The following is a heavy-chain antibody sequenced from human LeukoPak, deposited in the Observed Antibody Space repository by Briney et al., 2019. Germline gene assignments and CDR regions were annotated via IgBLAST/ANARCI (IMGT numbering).Heavy chain of an antibody. Sequence: GASVKVSCKASGYTFTGYYMHWVRQAPGQGLEWMGWINPNSGGTNYAQKFQGRVTMTRNTSISTAYMELSSLRSEDTAVYYCARVSWHYDFWSGYRAYYYYGMDVWGQGTTVTVSS. CDR2: INPNSGGT. D-gene: IGHD3-3*01. CDR3: ARVSWHYDFWSGYRAYYYYGMDV. CDR1: GYTFTGYY. V-gene: IGHV1-2*02. J-gene: IGHJ6*02.